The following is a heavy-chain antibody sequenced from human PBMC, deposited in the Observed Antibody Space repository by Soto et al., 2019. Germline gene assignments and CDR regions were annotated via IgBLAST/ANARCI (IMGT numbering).Heavy chain of an antibody. Sequence: NPXASLSLTCTVCGGCITSGCHYWGWIRQYPGKGLERIGHIYDSGNMYFYNPSLKSRVTISADTSRNQFPLSLSSLTAADTAVYHCARADHTGYFSVLTDFCGQRILVTVSS. V-gene: IGHV4-31*03. CDR3: ARADHTGYFSVLTDF. CDR1: GGCITSGCHY. J-gene: IGHJ4*02. CDR2: IYDSGNMY. D-gene: IGHD3-10*02.